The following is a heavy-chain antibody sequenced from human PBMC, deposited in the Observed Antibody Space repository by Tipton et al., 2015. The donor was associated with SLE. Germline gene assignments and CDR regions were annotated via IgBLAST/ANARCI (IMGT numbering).Heavy chain of an antibody. D-gene: IGHD1-26*01. CDR1: GGSISSYY. CDR3: ARPRIVGATSPFDY. J-gene: IGHJ4*02. V-gene: IGHV4-59*12. Sequence: TLSLTCTVSGGSISSYYWSWIRQPPGKGLEWIGYIYYSGSTNYNPSLKSRVTISVDTSKNQFSLKLSSVTAADTAVYYCARPRIVGATSPFDYWGQGTLVTVSS. CDR2: IYYSGST.